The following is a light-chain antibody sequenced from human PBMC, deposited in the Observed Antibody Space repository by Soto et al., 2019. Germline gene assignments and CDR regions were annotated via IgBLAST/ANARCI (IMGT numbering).Light chain of an antibody. Sequence: DIQMTQSPSTLSASVGDRVTITCRASQSISSWLAWYQQKPGKAPKLLIYDASSLESGVPSRFSGSGSGTEFSLTISSLQPDDFETYYGEQYKSYIFTFGPGTKVDIK. J-gene: IGKJ3*01. V-gene: IGKV1-5*01. CDR2: DAS. CDR3: EQYKSYIFT. CDR1: QSISSW.